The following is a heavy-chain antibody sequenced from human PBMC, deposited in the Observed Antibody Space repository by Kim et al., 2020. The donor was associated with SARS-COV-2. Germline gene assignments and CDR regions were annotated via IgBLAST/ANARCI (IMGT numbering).Heavy chain of an antibody. V-gene: IGHV1-46*01. CDR3: ARGSNYYDSSGPFDY. Sequence: QKFQGRVTMTRDTSTSTVYMELSSLRSEDTAVYYCARGSNYYDSSGPFDYWGQGTLVTVSS. D-gene: IGHD3-22*01. J-gene: IGHJ4*02.